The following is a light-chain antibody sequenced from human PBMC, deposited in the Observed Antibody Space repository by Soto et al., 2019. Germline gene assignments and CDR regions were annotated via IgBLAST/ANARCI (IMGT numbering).Light chain of an antibody. CDR3: AEWDGSLNNVL. J-gene: IGLJ2*01. CDR1: GSSIGTNT. Sequence: HSVLTQPPSASWTPGQRVTISCSGSGSSIGTNTVNWYRQLPGTAPKLLIYFDNQLTSGFPDRFSGSKSVTSASLAISGLQSEDEDEYYCAEWDGSLNNVLFGGGTKLTVL. V-gene: IGLV1-44*01. CDR2: FDN.